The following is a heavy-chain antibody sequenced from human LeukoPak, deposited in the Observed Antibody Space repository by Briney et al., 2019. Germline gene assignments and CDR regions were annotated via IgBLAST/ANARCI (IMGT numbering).Heavy chain of an antibody. CDR1: GFTVSSNC. D-gene: IGHD5-24*01. CDR2: IYSGGST. J-gene: IGHJ4*02. V-gene: IGHV3-66*01. Sequence: GGSLRLSCAASGFTVSSNCMSWVRQAPGKGLEWVSVIYSGGSTYYADSVKGRFTISRDNSKNTLYLQMNSLRAEDTAVYYCARVPGQEMGVYYFDYWGQGTLVTVSS. CDR3: ARVPGQEMGVYYFDY.